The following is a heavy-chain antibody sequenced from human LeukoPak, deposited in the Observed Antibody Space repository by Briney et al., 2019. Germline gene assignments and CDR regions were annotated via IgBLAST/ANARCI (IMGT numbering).Heavy chain of an antibody. V-gene: IGHV4-39*01. D-gene: IGHD3-22*01. Sequence: SETLSLTCTVSGDSIISYKYYWGWIRQPPGKGLEWLGSIYHRGSTYYNPSLQSRLTISVDTSKNLFSLRLTSVTAADTAVYYCARQGAVVRGYYYFSGMDVWGQGTTVAVSS. CDR3: ARQGAVVRGYYYFSGMDV. CDR1: GDSIISYKYY. J-gene: IGHJ6*02. CDR2: IYHRGST.